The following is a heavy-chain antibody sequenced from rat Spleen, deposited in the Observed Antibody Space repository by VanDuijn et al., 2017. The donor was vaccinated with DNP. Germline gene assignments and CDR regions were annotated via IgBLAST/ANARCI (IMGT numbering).Heavy chain of an antibody. Sequence: EVQLVESGGGLVQPGRSLKLSCAASGFSFSDYYMAWVRQAPTKGLEWVAYIRYDGGSTYYGDSVKGRFTVSRDNAKSTLYLQMNSLRSEDMATYYCAIYYYSGDSWFAYWGQGTLVTVSS. CDR2: IRYDGGST. D-gene: IGHD1-1*01. V-gene: IGHV5-20*01. J-gene: IGHJ3*01. CDR3: AIYYYSGDSWFAY. CDR1: GFSFSDYY.